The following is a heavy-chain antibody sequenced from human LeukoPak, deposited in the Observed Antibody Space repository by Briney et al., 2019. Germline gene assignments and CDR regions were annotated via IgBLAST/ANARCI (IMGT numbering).Heavy chain of an antibody. CDR3: AKRSTWGLGSFDI. J-gene: IGHJ3*02. D-gene: IGHD2-2*01. CDR1: GDSISSAYY. V-gene: IGHV4-38-2*02. Sequence: SETLSLTCTVSGDSISSAYYWGWIRQPPGQGLEWIGTIYYSGTTYYNPSLESRVTISIDTSKNRFSLKLTSVTAADRAVYYCAKRSTWGLGSFDIWGQGTMVTVSS. CDR2: IYYSGTT.